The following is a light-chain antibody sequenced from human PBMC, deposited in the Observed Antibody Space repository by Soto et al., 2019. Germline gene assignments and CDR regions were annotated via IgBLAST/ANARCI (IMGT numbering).Light chain of an antibody. J-gene: IGKJ2*01. CDR1: QSVSNS. V-gene: IGKV3-11*01. Sequence: EMVLTQSPATLSLSPGERVTLSCRASQSVSNSLVWYQQKVGQAPRLLIYGISYRATGVPARFSGSGSGTDFTLTISSLEPEDFAIYYCQQGSDWPPRYTFGQGTKLEI. CDR3: QQGSDWPPRYT. CDR2: GIS.